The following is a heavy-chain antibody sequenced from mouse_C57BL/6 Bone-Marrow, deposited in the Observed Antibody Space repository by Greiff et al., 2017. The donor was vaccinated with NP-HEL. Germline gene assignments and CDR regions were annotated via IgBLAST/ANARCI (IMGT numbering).Heavy chain of an antibody. CDR3: TRGDYGSSPFAY. Sequence: EVQLQESGEGLVKPGGSLKLSCAASGFTFSSYAMSWVRQTPEKRLEWVAYISSGGDYIYYADTVKGRFTISRDNARNTLYLQMSSLKSEDTAMYYCTRGDYGSSPFAYWGQGTLVTVSA. D-gene: IGHD1-1*01. J-gene: IGHJ3*01. CDR1: GFTFSSYA. CDR2: ISSGGDYI. V-gene: IGHV5-9-1*02.